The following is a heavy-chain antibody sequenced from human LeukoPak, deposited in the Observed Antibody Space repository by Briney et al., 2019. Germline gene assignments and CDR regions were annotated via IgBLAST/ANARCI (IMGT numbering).Heavy chain of an antibody. J-gene: IGHJ3*02. Sequence: SETLSLTCAVYGGSFSGYYWSWIRQPPGKGLEWIGEINHSGSTSYNPSLKSRVTISVDTSKNQFSLKLSSVTAADTAVYYCARGYDEVGATSFGAFDIWGQGTMVTVSS. CDR1: GGSFSGYY. V-gene: IGHV4-34*01. D-gene: IGHD1-26*01. CDR2: INHSGST. CDR3: ARGYDEVGATSFGAFDI.